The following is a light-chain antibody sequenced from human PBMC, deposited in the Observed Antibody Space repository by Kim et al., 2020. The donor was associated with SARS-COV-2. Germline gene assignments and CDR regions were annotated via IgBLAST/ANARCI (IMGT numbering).Light chain of an antibody. J-gene: IGKJ2*01. CDR1: QSVLHSSNNKNY. CDR3: HQYYTTPFT. V-gene: IGKV4-1*01. CDR2: WAS. Sequence: RATINCKSSQSVLHSSNNKNYLAWYQQKPGQPPKLLIYWASTRESGVPDRFSGSGSATDFTLTISSLQAEDVALDYCHQYYTTPFTFGQGTKLEIK.